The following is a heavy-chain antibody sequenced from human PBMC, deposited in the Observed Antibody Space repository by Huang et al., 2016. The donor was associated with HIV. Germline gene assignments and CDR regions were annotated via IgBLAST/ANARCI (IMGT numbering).Heavy chain of an antibody. Sequence: QVELVQSGAEVKRPGASVRVSCKAAGYIFTKYGINWVRQAPGQGLAWMGWISAYNGNTKYAEKSQGRGTLTGDTSATTAYMELRDVTSADTAVYYCARDHWYPLQNWFDLWGQGTLVTVSS. V-gene: IGHV1-18*01. D-gene: IGHD1-1*01. CDR3: ARDHWYPLQNWFDL. J-gene: IGHJ5*01. CDR1: GYIFTKYG. CDR2: ISAYNGNT.